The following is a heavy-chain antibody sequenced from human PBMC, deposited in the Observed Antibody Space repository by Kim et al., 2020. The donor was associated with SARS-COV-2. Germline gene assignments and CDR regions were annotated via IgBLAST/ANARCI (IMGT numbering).Heavy chain of an antibody. CDR1: GFTFTNAW. J-gene: IGHJ4*02. D-gene: IGHD2-15*01. Sequence: GGSLRLSCAASGFTFTNAWMNWVRQAPGKGLEWVGRIKSKTDGGTTDYAAPVKGRFSVSRDDSRDMVSLQMNSLKIEDTAVYYCTTGGGKRRHYWGQGTLVTVSS. CDR2: IKSKTDGGTT. CDR3: TTGGGKRRHY. V-gene: IGHV3-15*01.